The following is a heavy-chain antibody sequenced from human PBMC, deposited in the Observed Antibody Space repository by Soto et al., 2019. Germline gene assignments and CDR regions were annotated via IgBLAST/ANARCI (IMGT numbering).Heavy chain of an antibody. CDR1: GFSFSNYG. V-gene: IGHV3-30*18. D-gene: IGHD3-3*02. J-gene: IGHJ6*02. CDR2: ISYDGSTK. Sequence: QVQLVESGGGVIQPGKSLRLSCAASGFSFSNYGMHWVRLAPGRGLEWVAVISYDGSTKYYGDSVKGRFTISRDNSINTLYLQMNSLRAEDTALYYCAKDQISHFWSGFPPYYSYTMHVWGPGTTVTVSS. CDR3: AKDQISHFWSGFPPYYSYTMHV.